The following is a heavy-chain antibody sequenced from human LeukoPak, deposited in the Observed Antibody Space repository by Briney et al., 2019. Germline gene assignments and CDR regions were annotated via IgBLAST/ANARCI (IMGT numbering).Heavy chain of an antibody. Sequence: SETLSLTCNVSGVPISTHYWSWIRQSPGKGLEWIGFIYHSGTTNYNPSLKSRVTISVDTSKNQFSLKLSSVTAADTAVYYCARASGSRRTYYYYYYYMDVWGKGTTVTVSS. CDR2: IYHSGTT. J-gene: IGHJ6*03. D-gene: IGHD3-22*01. V-gene: IGHV4-59*11. CDR1: GVPISTHY. CDR3: ARASGSRRTYYYYYYYMDV.